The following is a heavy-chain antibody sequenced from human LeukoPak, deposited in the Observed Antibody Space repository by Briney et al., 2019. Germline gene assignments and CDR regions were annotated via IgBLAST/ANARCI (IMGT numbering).Heavy chain of an antibody. V-gene: IGHV4-30-2*01. CDR3: ARASLAYCGGDCYYYWYFDL. D-gene: IGHD2-21*02. Sequence: SQTLSLTCAVSGGSISSGGYSWSWIRQPPGKGLEWIGYIYHSGSTYYNPSVKSRVTISVDRSKNQSSLKLSSVTAADTAVYYCARASLAYCGGDCYYYWYFDLWGRGTLVTVSS. J-gene: IGHJ2*01. CDR2: IYHSGST. CDR1: GGSISSGGYS.